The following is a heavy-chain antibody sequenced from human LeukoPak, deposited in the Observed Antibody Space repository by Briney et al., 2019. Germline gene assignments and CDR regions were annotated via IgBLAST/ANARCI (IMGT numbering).Heavy chain of an antibody. CDR2: IIPILGIA. CDR3: ARVSRCSSTSCYMWDY. CDR1: GGTFSSYA. V-gene: IGHV1-69*04. J-gene: IGHJ4*02. D-gene: IGHD2-2*02. Sequence: AASVKVSCKASGGTFSSYAISWVRQAPGQRLEWMGRIIPILGIANYAQKFQGRVTITADKSTSTAYMELSSLRSEDTAVYYCARVSRCSSTSCYMWDYWGQGTLVTVSS.